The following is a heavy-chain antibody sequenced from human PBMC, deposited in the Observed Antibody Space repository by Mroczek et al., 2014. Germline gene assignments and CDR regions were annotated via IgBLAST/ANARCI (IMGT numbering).Heavy chain of an antibody. D-gene: IGHD6-13*01. CDR2: INHSGST. J-gene: IGHJ6*02. CDR1: GGSFSGYY. CDR3: ARFGSSWYLERRNYYYYYGMDV. Sequence: QVQLQQWGAGLLKPSETLSLTCAVYGGSFSGYYWSWIRQPPGKGLEWIGEINHSGSTNYNPSLKSRVTISVDTSKNQFSLKLSSVTAADTAVYYCARFGSSWYLERRNYYYYYGMDVWGQGTTVTVS. V-gene: IGHV4-34*01.